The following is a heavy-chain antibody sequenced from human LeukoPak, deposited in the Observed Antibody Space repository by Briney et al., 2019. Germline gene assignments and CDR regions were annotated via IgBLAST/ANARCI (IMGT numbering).Heavy chain of an antibody. J-gene: IGHJ4*02. CDR2: IYYSGST. CDR3: ARQGFDWLSHY. D-gene: IGHD3-9*01. V-gene: IGHV4-39*01. CDR1: GGSISSYY. Sequence: SETLSLTCTVSGGSISSYYWGWIRQPPGKGLEWIGSIYYSGSTYYNPSLKSRVTISVDTSKNQFSLKLSSVTAADTAVYYCARQGFDWLSHYWGQGTLVTVSS.